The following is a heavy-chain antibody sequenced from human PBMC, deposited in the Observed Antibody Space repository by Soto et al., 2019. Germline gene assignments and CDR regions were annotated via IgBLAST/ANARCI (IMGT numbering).Heavy chain of an antibody. D-gene: IGHD4-4*01. CDR3: ATHYITLLTY. Sequence: PGVSLRLSWAASGCNFSSSYRSWVRRAPGKGLEWVSSISRNGGSAYYADSVKGRFTISRDNSKNTLYLQMNSLRAEDTAIYYCATHYITLLTYWGQGALVTVSS. CDR1: GCNFSSSY. J-gene: IGHJ4*02. V-gene: IGHV3-23*01. CDR2: ISRNGGSA.